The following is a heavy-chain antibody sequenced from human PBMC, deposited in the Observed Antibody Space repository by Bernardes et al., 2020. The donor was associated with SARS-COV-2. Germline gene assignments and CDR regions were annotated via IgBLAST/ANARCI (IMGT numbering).Heavy chain of an antibody. Sequence: ASVKVSCKASGYTFTGYYMHWVRQAPGQGLEWMGWINPISGGTVYAQKFQGWVTMTRDTSISTAYLELSRLKSDDTAMYYCARGSSGYWGPFDIWGQGTMATVSS. V-gene: IGHV1-2*04. CDR1: GYTFTGYY. CDR2: INPISGGT. D-gene: IGHD3-22*01. CDR3: ARGSSGYWGPFDI. J-gene: IGHJ3*02.